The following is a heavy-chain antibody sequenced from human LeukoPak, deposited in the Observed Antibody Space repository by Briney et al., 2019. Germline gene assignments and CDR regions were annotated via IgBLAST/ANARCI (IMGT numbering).Heavy chain of an antibody. CDR1: GFTFTSYS. J-gene: IGHJ4*02. V-gene: IGHV3-23*01. D-gene: IGHD1-26*01. Sequence: GGSLRLSCAASGFTFTSYSMNWVRQAPGKGLEWVSTISGGGGSTYYADSVKGRFTISRDNSKNTLYLQVSSLRAEDTAVYYCAKGGKWDVTPFDDWGQGTLVTVSS. CDR3: AKGGKWDVTPFDD. CDR2: ISGGGGST.